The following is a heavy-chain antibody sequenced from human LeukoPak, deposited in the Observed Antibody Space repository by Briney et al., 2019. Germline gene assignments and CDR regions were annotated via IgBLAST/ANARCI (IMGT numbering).Heavy chain of an antibody. Sequence: GGSLRLSCAASGFTFSNFGMHWVRQAPGKGLEWVAFIRFDGTSEFYADSVKARFTISRDNAKNSLYLQMDGLSVEDTAVYFCARVKMEQRSSYYYYYMDVWGKGATVIVSS. CDR2: IRFDGTSE. J-gene: IGHJ6*03. CDR3: ARVKMEQRSSYYYYYMDV. D-gene: IGHD1/OR15-1a*01. V-gene: IGHV3-30*02. CDR1: GFTFSNFG.